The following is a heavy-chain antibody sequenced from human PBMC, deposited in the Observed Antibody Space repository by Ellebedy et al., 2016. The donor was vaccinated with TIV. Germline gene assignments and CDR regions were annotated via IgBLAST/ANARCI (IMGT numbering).Heavy chain of an antibody. J-gene: IGHJ5*02. CDR2: INHSGST. CDR3: ARLYYYGSGSYLTNWFDP. V-gene: IGHV4-34*01. Sequence: SETLSLTCAVYGGSFSGYYWSWIRQPPGKGLGWIGEINHSGSTNYNPPLKSRVTVSVDTSKNQFSLKLSSVTAADTAVYYCARLYYYGSGSYLTNWFDPWGQGTLVTVSS. CDR1: GGSFSGYY. D-gene: IGHD3-10*01.